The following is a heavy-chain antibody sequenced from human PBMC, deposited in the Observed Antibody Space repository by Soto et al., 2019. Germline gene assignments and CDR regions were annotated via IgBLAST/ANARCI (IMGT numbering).Heavy chain of an antibody. V-gene: IGHV3-30*18. D-gene: IGHD2-2*01. Sequence: ALTASGAASGVTFISYVMHWVRQGPGKWLEWVAVISYDGSIKYYAASVKGRFTISRDNSKHTLYLQMSRLRPEDTAVYYCVKVLEIYCTTTSCYICFSLDVSGQGTTV. CDR2: ISYDGSIK. CDR1: GVTFISYV. CDR3: VKVLEIYCTTTSCYICFSLDV. J-gene: IGHJ6*02.